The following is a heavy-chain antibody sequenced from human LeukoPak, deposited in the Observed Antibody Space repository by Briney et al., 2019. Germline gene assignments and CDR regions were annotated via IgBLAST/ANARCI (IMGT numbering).Heavy chain of an antibody. CDR3: ARGGRLGDYYDSSGQYYYMDV. Sequence: SETLSLTCTVSGYSISSGYYWGWIRQPPGKGLEWIGSIYHSGSTYYNPSLKSRVTISVDTSKNQFSLKLSSVTAADTAVYYCARGGRLGDYYDSSGQYYYMDVWGKGTTVTVSS. D-gene: IGHD3-22*01. V-gene: IGHV4-38-2*02. CDR1: GYSISSGYY. J-gene: IGHJ6*03. CDR2: IYHSGST.